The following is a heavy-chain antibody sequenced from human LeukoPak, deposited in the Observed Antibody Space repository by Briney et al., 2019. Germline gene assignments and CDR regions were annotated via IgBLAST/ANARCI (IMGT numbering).Heavy chain of an antibody. CDR2: IFYSGST. D-gene: IGHD5-24*01. J-gene: IGHJ4*02. CDR1: GGSISSYY. V-gene: IGHV4-59*01. Sequence: SETLSLTCTVSGGSISSYYWSWIRQPPGKGLEWIGFIFYSGSTNYNPSVKSRVTISVDTSKNQFSLKLRSVTAADTAVYYCAREDGYNSPYYFDYWGQGTLVTVSS. CDR3: AREDGYNSPYYFDY.